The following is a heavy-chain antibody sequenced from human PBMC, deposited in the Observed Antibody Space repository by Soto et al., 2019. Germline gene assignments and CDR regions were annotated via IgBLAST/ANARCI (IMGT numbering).Heavy chain of an antibody. CDR1: GFTFSDYY. D-gene: IGHD6-13*01. V-gene: IGHV3-11*01. J-gene: IGHJ5*02. Sequence: GGSLRLSCAASGFTFSDYYMSWIRQAPGKGLEWVSYISSSGSTIYYADSVKGRFTISRDNAKNSLYLQMNSLRAEDTAVYYWARVVREASSSWYSTHDSSINWFDPWGQGTLVTVSS. CDR2: ISSSGSTI. CDR3: ARVVREASSSWYSTHDSSINWFDP.